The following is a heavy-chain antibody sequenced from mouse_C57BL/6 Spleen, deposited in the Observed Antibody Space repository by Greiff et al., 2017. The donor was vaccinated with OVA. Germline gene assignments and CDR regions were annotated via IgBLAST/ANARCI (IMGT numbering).Heavy chain of an antibody. D-gene: IGHD1-3*01. CDR3: ARYNWRYWYFDV. CDR1: GFTFSDYG. V-gene: IGHV5-17*01. CDR2: ISSGSSTI. Sequence: EVKLVESGGGLVKPGVSLKLSCAASGFTFSDYGMHWVRQAPEKGLEWVAYISSGSSTIYYADTVKGRFTISRDNAKNTLFLQMTSLRSEDTAMYYCARYNWRYWYFDVWGTGTTVTVSS. J-gene: IGHJ1*03.